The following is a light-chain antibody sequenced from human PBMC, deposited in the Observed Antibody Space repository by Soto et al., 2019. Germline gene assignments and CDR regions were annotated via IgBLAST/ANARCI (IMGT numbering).Light chain of an antibody. CDR2: DAS. V-gene: IGKV1-33*01. Sequence: DIQMTQSPSSLSASVGDRVTITCQASQNINNYLNWYQQKPGRAPKLLIYDASNLEAGVPSRFKGSGSGTDFTFTISRLQPEDIATYYCQQYENLPTFGPGTRLEIK. J-gene: IGKJ5*01. CDR1: QNINNY. CDR3: QQYENLPT.